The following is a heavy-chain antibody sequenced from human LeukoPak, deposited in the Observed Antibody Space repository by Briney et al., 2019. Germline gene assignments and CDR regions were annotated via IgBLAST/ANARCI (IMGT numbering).Heavy chain of an antibody. J-gene: IGHJ5*02. V-gene: IGHV3-23*01. CDR3: AKCGGDCYGWFDP. D-gene: IGHD2-21*02. CDR1: GFTFSDYY. Sequence: TGGSLRLSCAASGFTFSDYYMSWVRQAPGKGLEWVSAISGSGGSTYYADSVKGRFTISRDNSKNTLYLQMNSLRAEDTAVYYCAKCGGDCYGWFDPWGQGTLVTVSS. CDR2: ISGSGGST.